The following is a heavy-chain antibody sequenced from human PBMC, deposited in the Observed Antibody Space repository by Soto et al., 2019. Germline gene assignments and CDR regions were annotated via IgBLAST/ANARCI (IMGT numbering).Heavy chain of an antibody. D-gene: IGHD6-6*01. CDR2: VYYSGST. CDR1: GGSISSYY. CDR3: ARDPSIAARMSWFDP. Sequence: KASETLSLTCSVSGGSISSYYWSWIRQPPGKGLEWIGYVYYSGSTNYNPSLKSRVTILVDTSKNQFSLKLSSVTASDTAVYYCARDPSIAARMSWFDPWGQGTLVTVSS. J-gene: IGHJ5*02. V-gene: IGHV4-59*01.